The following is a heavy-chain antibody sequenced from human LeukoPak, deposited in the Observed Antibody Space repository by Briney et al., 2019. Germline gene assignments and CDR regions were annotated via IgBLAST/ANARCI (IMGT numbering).Heavy chain of an antibody. J-gene: IGHJ4*02. Sequence: ASVKISCKASGYTFTGNYMHWVRQAPGQGLEWMGWINPNSGGTNYAQKFQGRVTMTRDTSISTAYMELSRLRSDDTAVYYCARDKHQLPNFDYWGQGTLVTVSS. CDR3: ARDKHQLPNFDY. D-gene: IGHD2-2*01. V-gene: IGHV1-2*02. CDR1: GYTFTGNY. CDR2: INPNSGGT.